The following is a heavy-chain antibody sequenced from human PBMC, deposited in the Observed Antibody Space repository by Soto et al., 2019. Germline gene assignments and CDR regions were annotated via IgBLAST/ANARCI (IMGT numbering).Heavy chain of an antibody. CDR2: INPNDGTT. Sequence: QVQLVQSGAEVKRPGASVKVSCKASGYSFTSYFMHWVRQAPGQGLEWMGIINPNDGTTKYAQKFQGRVTMTRDTSTNTAYMELSSLRSECTAVYYCAKGYGSGSYYALWGQGTLVTVSS. V-gene: IGHV1-46*01. CDR1: GYSFTSYF. J-gene: IGHJ4*02. D-gene: IGHD3-10*01. CDR3: AKGYGSGSYYAL.